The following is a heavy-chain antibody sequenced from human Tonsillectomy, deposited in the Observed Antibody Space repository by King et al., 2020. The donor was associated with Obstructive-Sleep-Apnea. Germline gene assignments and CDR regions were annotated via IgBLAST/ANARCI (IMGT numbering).Heavy chain of an antibody. Sequence: VQLQESGPGLVKPSQTLSLTCTVSGGSISSGGYYWRWIRQHPGKGLEWIGFIYYSGSTLYNPSLKSRVTISVDTSKNHFSLRLSSVTAADTAVYYCGRGRYCSSSSCWWGWIDPWGQGTLVTVSS. CDR2: IYYSGST. V-gene: IGHV4-31*03. CDR3: GRGRYCSSSSCWWGWIDP. J-gene: IGHJ5*02. CDR1: GGSISSGGYY. D-gene: IGHD2-2*01.